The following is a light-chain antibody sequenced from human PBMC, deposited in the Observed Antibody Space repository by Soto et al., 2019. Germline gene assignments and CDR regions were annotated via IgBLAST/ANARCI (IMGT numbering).Light chain of an antibody. V-gene: IGLV2-14*01. CDR3: SSYTGSSINTVV. CDR2: EVS. CDR1: SSDVGGYNY. J-gene: IGLJ2*01. Sequence: QSVLTQPASVSGSPGQSIAISCTGTSSDVGGYNYVSWYQQHPGKAPKLMIFEVSYRPSGVSNRFSGSKSGNTASLTISGIQAEDEADYYCSSYTGSSINTVVFGGGTKLTVL.